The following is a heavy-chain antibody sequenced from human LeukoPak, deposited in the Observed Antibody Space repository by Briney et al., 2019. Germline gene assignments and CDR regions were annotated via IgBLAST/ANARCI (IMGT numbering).Heavy chain of an antibody. CDR1: GFTFSSYA. CDR3: ATTMGVRGVIPDY. Sequence: GGSLRLSCAASGFTFSSYAMHWVRQAPGKGLEWVAVISYDGSNKYYADSVKGRFTISRDNSKNTLYLQMNSLRAEDTAVYYCATTMGVRGVIPDYWGQGTLVAVSS. V-gene: IGHV3-30-3*01. D-gene: IGHD3-10*01. CDR2: ISYDGSNK. J-gene: IGHJ4*02.